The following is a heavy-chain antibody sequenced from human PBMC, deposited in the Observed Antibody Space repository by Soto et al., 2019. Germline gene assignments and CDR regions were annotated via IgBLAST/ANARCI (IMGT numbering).Heavy chain of an antibody. Sequence: SETLSLTCAVSGGSISSGGYSWSWIRQPPGKGLEWIGYIYHSGSTYYNPSLKSRVTISVDRSKNQFSLKLSSVTAADTAVYYCARTTYYDFWSGPYWFDPWGQGTLVTVSS. CDR1: GGSISSGGYS. D-gene: IGHD3-3*01. CDR2: IYHSGST. CDR3: ARTTYYDFWSGPYWFDP. V-gene: IGHV4-30-2*01. J-gene: IGHJ5*02.